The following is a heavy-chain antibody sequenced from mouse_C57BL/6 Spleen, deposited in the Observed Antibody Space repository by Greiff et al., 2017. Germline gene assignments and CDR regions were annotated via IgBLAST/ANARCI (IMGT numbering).Heavy chain of an antibody. D-gene: IGHD1-1*01. J-gene: IGHJ1*03. CDR1: GYTFTSYD. Sequence: VQLQQSGPELVKPGASVKLSCKASGYTFTSYDINWVKQRPGKGLEWIGWIYPRAGSTKYNEKFKGKATLTVATSSSTAYLKIHSLTSEDSAIDFGARTGYCGSSYVFTSLFDVWGTGTTVTVSA. CDR3: ARTGYCGSSYVFTSLFDV. V-gene: IGHV1-85*01. CDR2: IYPRAGST.